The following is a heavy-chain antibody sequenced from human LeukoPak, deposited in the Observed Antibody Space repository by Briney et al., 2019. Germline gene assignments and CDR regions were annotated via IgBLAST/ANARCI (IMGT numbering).Heavy chain of an antibody. V-gene: IGHV4-59*01. J-gene: IGHJ3*02. Sequence: SETLTLTCAVYGGSFSGYYWSWIRQPPGKGLEWIGYFHNTGGTNYNPYVKSRVTISVDTSKNQVSLKMTSVTAADTAVYYCATNRPVGGAYWGSFDIWGQGTLVTVSS. CDR2: FHNTGGT. D-gene: IGHD2-8*02. CDR3: ATNRPVGGAYWGSFDI. CDR1: GGSFSGYY.